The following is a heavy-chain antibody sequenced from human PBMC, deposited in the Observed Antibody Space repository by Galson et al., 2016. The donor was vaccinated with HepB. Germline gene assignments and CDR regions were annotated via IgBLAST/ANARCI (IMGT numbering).Heavy chain of an antibody. Sequence: SVKVSCKASDYTFTAYGISWVRQAPGQGLEWMGWISAYNGNTNYAQKLQGRVTMTTDTSTTTAYMELRSLRSDDTAVYYCARDLRGYSGSFDALDIWGQGTMVTVSS. CDR2: ISAYNGNT. V-gene: IGHV1-18*01. CDR1: DYTFTAYG. D-gene: IGHD1-26*01. CDR3: ARDLRGYSGSFDALDI. J-gene: IGHJ3*02.